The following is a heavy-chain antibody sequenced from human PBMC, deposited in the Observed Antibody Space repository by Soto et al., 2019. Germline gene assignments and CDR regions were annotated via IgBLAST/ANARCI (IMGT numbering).Heavy chain of an antibody. Sequence: QVQLVQSGAEVKKPGSSVKVSCKASGGTFSSYAISWVRQAPGQGLEGMGGIIPIFGTANYAQRFQARVTITADESTSTAYMELSSLRSEDTAVYYCATTNDVDIVATSLQQPFYYCGMDVWGQGTTVTVSS. J-gene: IGHJ6*02. CDR2: IIPIFGTA. CDR3: ATTNDVDIVATSLQQPFYYCGMDV. D-gene: IGHD5-12*01. CDR1: GGTFSSYA. V-gene: IGHV1-69*01.